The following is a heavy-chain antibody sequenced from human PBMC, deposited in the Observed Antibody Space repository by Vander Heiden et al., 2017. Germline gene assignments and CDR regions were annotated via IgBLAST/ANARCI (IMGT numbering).Heavy chain of an antibody. CDR3: AKVWELGAFDI. V-gene: IGHV3-23*01. D-gene: IGHD1-26*01. CDR1: GFTFSSYA. J-gene: IGHJ3*02. Sequence: EVELLESGGGLVQTGGSLRLPCASSGFTFSSYAMSGVRQAPGKGLEWVSAISGSGGSTYYADSVKGRFTISRDNSKNTLYLQMNSLRAEDTAVYYCAKVWELGAFDIWGQGTMVTVSS. CDR2: ISGSGGST.